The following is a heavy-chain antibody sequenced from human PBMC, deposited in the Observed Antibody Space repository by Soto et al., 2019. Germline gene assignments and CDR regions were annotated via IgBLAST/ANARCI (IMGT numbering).Heavy chain of an antibody. CDR2: ISYDGSNK. Sequence: ESGGGVVQPGRSLRLSCAASGFTFSSYAMHWVRQAPGKGLEWVAVISYDGSNKYYADSVKGRFTISRDNSKNTLYLQMNSLRAEDTAVYYCARGIYSSSSWWFDPWGQGTLVTVSS. D-gene: IGHD6-6*01. CDR3: ARGIYSSSSWWFDP. J-gene: IGHJ5*02. CDR1: GFTFSSYA. V-gene: IGHV3-30-3*01.